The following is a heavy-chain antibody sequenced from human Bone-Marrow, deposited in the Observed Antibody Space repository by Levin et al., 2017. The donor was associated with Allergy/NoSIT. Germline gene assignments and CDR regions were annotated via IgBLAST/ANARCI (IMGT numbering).Heavy chain of an antibody. J-gene: IGHJ6*02. Sequence: ETLSLTCAASGFTFSSYSMNWVRQAPGKGLEWVSYISSSSSTIYYADSVKGRFTISRDNAKNSLYLQMNSLRAEDTAVYYCARDASSVGATHYYYYGMDVWGQGTTVTVSS. D-gene: IGHD1-26*01. V-gene: IGHV3-48*04. CDR2: ISSSSSTI. CDR1: GFTFSSYS. CDR3: ARDASSVGATHYYYYGMDV.